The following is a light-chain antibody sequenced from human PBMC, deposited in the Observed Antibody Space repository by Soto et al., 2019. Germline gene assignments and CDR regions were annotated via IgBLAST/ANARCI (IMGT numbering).Light chain of an antibody. J-gene: IGKJ5*01. V-gene: IGKV3-20*01. CDR2: GAS. Sequence: EFVVKQSPATLSVSQGERATLSCRASQSVSSSYLAWYQQKPGQAPRLLIYGASSRATGIPDRFSGSGSGTDFTLTISRLEPEDFAVYYCQQYGSSPPITFGQGTRLEIK. CDR3: QQYGSSPPIT. CDR1: QSVSSSY.